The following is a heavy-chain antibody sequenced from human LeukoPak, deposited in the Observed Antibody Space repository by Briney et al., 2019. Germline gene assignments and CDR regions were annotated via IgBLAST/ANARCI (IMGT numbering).Heavy chain of an antibody. CDR3: ATVNNYGYELDYYSYYMAV. CDR1: GYTFTAYY. D-gene: IGHD5-18*01. V-gene: IGHV1-2*02. Sequence: ASVKVSCKASGYTFTAYYIHWVRQAPGQGLECMGCINRNNGGPKYAQKFQGSVTMTRDTSISTAYMELSTLRSDDTPVYYCATVNNYGYELDYYSYYMAVWGKGTTVTVSS. J-gene: IGHJ6*03. CDR2: INRNNGGP.